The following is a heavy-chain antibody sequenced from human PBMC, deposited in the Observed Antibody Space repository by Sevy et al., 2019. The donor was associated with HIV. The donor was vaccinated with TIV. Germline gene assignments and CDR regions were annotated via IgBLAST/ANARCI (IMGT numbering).Heavy chain of an antibody. D-gene: IGHD5-12*01. CDR2: INLSGGNT. CDR1: GYTFIRHY. J-gene: IGHJ4*02. V-gene: IGHV1-46*01. Sequence: ASVKVSCKASGYTFIRHYIHWLRHAPAQGLEWMGIINLSGGNTTYAQMFQGRVTLTRGKSTSTVFLELRCLASDDTAVYYCAILGFSGYDGLDQWGQGTLVTVSS. CDR3: AILGFSGYDGLDQ.